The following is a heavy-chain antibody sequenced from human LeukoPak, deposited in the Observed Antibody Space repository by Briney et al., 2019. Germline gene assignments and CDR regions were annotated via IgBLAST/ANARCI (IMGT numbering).Heavy chain of an antibody. J-gene: IGHJ3*02. CDR1: GGTFSSYA. CDR3: ARESLGYSGTGSAFDI. CDR2: IIPILGIA. D-gene: IGHD1-26*01. V-gene: IGHV1-69*04. Sequence: SVKVSCKASGGTFSSYAISWVRQAPGQGLEWMGRIIPILGIANYAQKFQGRVTITADKSTSTAYMELSSLRSEDTAVYYCARESLGYSGTGSAFDIWGQGTMVTVSS.